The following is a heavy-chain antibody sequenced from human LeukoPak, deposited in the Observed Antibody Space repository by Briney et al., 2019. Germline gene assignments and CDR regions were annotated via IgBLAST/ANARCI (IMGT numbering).Heavy chain of an antibody. V-gene: IGHV3-21*01. D-gene: IGHD3-22*01. CDR1: RFTFSSYS. CDR3: ARTDYYDKSIDY. J-gene: IGHJ4*02. Sequence: PGGSLRLSCAASRFTFSSYSMNWVRQAPGKGLEWVSSISSGSHYIYYADSVKGRFTISRDNAKNSVSLQMNSLRAEDTAVYYCARTDYYDKSIDYWGQGTLVTASS. CDR2: ISSGSHYI.